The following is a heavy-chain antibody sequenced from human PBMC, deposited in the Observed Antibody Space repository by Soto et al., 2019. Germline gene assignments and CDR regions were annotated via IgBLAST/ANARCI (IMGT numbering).Heavy chain of an antibody. J-gene: IGHJ6*03. V-gene: IGHV4-59*01. CDR3: ASGPESDYMDV. CDR1: GGSISNYF. CDR2: IFNSGST. Sequence: QVQLQESGPGLVKSSETLSLTCRVSGGSISNYFWRWIRQPPGKGLEWIGYIFNSGSTIYSPSLKSRVTLTLDTSKNQFSLRLGSVTVADTAIYYCASGPESDYMDVWGKGTTVTVSS.